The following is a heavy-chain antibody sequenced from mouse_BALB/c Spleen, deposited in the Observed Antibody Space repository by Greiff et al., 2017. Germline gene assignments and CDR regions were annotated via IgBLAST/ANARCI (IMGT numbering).Heavy chain of an antibody. CDR3: ARESVITTATGFAY. J-gene: IGHJ3*01. Sequence: VQLVESGPGLVAPSQSLSITCTASGFSLTGYGVNWVRQPPGKGLEWLGMIWGDGSTDYNSALKSRLSISKDNSKSQVFLKMNSLQTDDTARYYCARESVITTATGFAYWGQGTLVTVAA. CDR1: GFSLTGYG. V-gene: IGHV2-6-7*01. D-gene: IGHD1-2*01. CDR2: IWGDGST.